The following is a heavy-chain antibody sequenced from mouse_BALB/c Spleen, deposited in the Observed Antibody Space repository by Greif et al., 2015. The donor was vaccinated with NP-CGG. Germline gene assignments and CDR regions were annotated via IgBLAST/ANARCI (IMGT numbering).Heavy chain of an antibody. J-gene: IGHJ1*01. CDR1: GFTFSDFY. CDR2: SRNKANDYIT. V-gene: IGHV7-1*02. D-gene: IGHD1-1*02. CDR3: ARDDGYWYFDV. Sequence: EVMLVESGGGLVQPGGSLRLSCATSGFTFSDFYMEWVRQPPGKRLEWIAASRNKANDYITEYSASVKGRFIVSRDTSQSILYLQMNALRAEDTAIYYCARDDGYWYFDVWGAGTTVTVSS.